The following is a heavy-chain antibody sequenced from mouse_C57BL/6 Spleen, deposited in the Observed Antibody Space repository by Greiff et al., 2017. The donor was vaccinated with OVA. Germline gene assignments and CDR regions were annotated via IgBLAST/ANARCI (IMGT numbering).Heavy chain of an antibody. D-gene: IGHD2-3*01. CDR3: ARWLLWAMDY. J-gene: IGHJ4*01. V-gene: IGHV3-6*01. CDR1: GYSITSGYY. Sequence: DVQLVESGPGLVKPSQSLSLTCSVTGYSITSGYYWNWIRQFPGNKLEWMGYISYDGSNNYNPSLKNRISITRDTSKNQFFLKLNSVTTEDTATYYCARWLLWAMDYWGQGTSVTVSS. CDR2: ISYDGSN.